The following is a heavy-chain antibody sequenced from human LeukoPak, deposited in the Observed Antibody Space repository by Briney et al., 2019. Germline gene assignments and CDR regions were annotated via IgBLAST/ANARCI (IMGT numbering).Heavy chain of an antibody. Sequence: PSETLSLTCTVSGYSISSDYYWGWIRQPPGKGLEWIGSIYHRGSTYYSPSLKSRVTISVDTSKNQFSLKLSSVTAADTAVYYCARLSQFGVLRFSYYMDVWGKGTTVTVSS. J-gene: IGHJ6*03. CDR1: GYSISSDYY. CDR3: ARLSQFGVLRFSYYMDV. D-gene: IGHD3-3*01. CDR2: IYHRGST. V-gene: IGHV4-38-2*02.